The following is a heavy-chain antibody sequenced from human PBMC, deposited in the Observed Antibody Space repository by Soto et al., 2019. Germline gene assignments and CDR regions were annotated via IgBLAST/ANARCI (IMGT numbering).Heavy chain of an antibody. J-gene: IGHJ6*02. CDR2: IRSKANSYAT. Sequence: PGVSLRLSCAASGFTFSGSAMHWVRQASGKGLEWVGRIRSKANSYATAYAASVKGRFTISRDDSKNTAYLQMNSLKTEDTAVYYCFQNNMDVLGQGTTVTVSS. CDR1: GFTFSGSA. CDR3: FQNNMDV. V-gene: IGHV3-73*01.